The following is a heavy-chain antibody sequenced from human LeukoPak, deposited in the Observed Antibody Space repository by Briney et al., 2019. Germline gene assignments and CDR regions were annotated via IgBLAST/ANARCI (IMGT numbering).Heavy chain of an antibody. CDR1: GGSFSGYY. CDR2: INHSGGT. V-gene: IGHV4-34*01. J-gene: IGHJ4*02. D-gene: IGHD1-26*01. CDR3: ARSRPGQWGLLGRPRLRSFDY. Sequence: SETQSLTCAVYGGSFSGYYWSWIRQPPGKGLEWIGEINHSGGTNYNPSLKSRVTISVDTSKNQFSLKLSSVTAADTAVYYCARSRPGQWGLLGRPRLRSFDYWGQGTLVTVSS.